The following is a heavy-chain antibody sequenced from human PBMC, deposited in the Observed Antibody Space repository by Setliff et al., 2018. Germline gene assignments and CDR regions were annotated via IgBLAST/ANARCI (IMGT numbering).Heavy chain of an antibody. Sequence: AETLSLTCTVSGGSISRSSYYWGWIRQPPGKGLEWIGSIYHTGTTYYNPSLKSRVTISVDTSKNQFSLRLSSVTAADTAVYFCARDYGPNDYWGQGSLVTVSS. D-gene: IGHD3-16*01. V-gene: IGHV4-39*07. CDR2: IYHTGTT. J-gene: IGHJ4*02. CDR1: GGSISRSSYY. CDR3: ARDYGPNDY.